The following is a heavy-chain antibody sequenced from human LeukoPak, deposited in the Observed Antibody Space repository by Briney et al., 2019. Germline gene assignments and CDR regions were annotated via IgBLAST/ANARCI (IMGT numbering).Heavy chain of an antibody. CDR2: INHSGST. CDR3: ARGRGYYYYMDV. V-gene: IGHV4-34*01. J-gene: IGHJ6*03. Sequence: SETLSLTCAVYGGSFSGYYWSWIRQPPGKGLEWIGEINHSGSTNYNPSLKSRVTISVDTSKNQFSLKLSSVTAADTAVYYCARGRGYYYYMDVWGKGTTVTVSS. CDR1: GGSFSGYY.